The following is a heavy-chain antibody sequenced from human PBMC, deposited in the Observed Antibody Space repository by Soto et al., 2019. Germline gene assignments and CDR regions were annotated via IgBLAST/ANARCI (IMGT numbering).Heavy chain of an antibody. J-gene: IGHJ6*03. CDR1: GGTFSSYT. V-gene: IGHV1-69*02. D-gene: IGHD4-17*01. CDR3: ARNYGEDYYYYMDV. CDR2: IIPILGIA. Sequence: QVQLVQSGAEVKKPGSSVKVSCKAPGGTFSSYTISWVRQAPGQGLEWMGRIIPILGIANYAQKFQGRVTITADKSTSTAYMELSSLRSEDTAVYYCARNYGEDYYYYMDVWGKGTTVTVSS.